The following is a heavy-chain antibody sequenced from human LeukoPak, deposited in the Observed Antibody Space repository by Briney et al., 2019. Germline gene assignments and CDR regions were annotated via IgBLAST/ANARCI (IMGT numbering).Heavy chain of an antibody. J-gene: IGHJ6*02. CDR1: GGTFSSYA. CDR2: IIPIFGTA. V-gene: IGHV1-69*01. Sequence: SVKVSCKASGGTFSSYAISWVRQAPGQGLEWMGGIIPIFGTANYAQKFQGRVTITADESTSTAYMELSSLRSEDTAVYYCASDPDYYDSSGYQTTHGMDVWGQGTTVTVSS. CDR3: ASDPDYYDSSGYQTTHGMDV. D-gene: IGHD3-22*01.